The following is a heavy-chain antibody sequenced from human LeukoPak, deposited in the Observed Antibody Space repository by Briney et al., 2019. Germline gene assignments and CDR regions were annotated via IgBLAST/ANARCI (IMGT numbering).Heavy chain of an antibody. J-gene: IGHJ4*02. CDR1: GDPISRYY. D-gene: IGHD5-18*01. V-gene: IGHV4-4*07. Sequence: SETLSLTCTVSGDPISRYYWSWIRQPAGKGLEWIGRIYNGGIITYNPSLKSRVTMSIDTSNNQFSLRLRFVTAADTAVYYCARRGGRIQKYWGQGTLVTVSS. CDR2: IYNGGII. CDR3: ARRGGRIQKY.